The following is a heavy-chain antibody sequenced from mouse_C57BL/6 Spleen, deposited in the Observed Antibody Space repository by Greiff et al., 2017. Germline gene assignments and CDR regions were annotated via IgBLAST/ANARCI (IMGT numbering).Heavy chain of an antibody. CDR1: GYTFTSYW. CDR3: EIPHYYYDDGDYYAMDY. CDR2: IHPSDSDT. J-gene: IGHJ4*01. Sequence: QVQLKESGAELVKPGASVKVSCKASGYTFTSYWMHWVKQRPGQGLEWIGRIHPSDSDTNYNQKFKGKATLTVDKSSSTAYMQRSSLTSEDSAVYYCEIPHYYYDDGDYYAMDYWGQGTSVTVSS. V-gene: IGHV1-74*01. D-gene: IGHD2-4*01.